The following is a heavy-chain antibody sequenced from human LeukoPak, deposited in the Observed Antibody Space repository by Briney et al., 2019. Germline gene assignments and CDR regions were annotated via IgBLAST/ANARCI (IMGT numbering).Heavy chain of an antibody. D-gene: IGHD1-26*01. J-gene: IGHJ4*02. Sequence: SETLSLTCTVSGGSLSSYYWSWIRQPPGKGLEWIGYIYSRGLTRGSTNYNPSLKSRVTISVDTSKNQFSLKLSSVTAADTAVYYCARGSYPSLHFDYWGQGTLVTVSS. CDR2: IYSRGLTRGST. CDR3: ARGSYPSLHFDY. V-gene: IGHV4-59*01. CDR1: GGSLSSYY.